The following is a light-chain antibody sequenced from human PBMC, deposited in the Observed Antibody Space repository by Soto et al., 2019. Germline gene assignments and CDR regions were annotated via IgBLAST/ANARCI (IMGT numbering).Light chain of an antibody. CDR2: DVT. V-gene: IGLV2-11*01. CDR1: SSDVGGYNY. J-gene: IGLJ1*01. Sequence: QSVLNQPRSVSGSPGQSLTISCTGTSSDVGGYNYVSWYQQYPGKVPKLMIYDVTKRPSGVPDRFSGSKSGNTASLTISVLQAEDEADYYCCSHSGSYTYVFGTGTKVTVL. CDR3: CSHSGSYTYV.